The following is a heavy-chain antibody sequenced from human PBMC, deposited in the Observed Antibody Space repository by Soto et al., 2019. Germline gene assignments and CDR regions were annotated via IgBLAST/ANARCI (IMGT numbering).Heavy chain of an antibody. CDR3: AKDGSQTIRGSYLSS. J-gene: IGHJ5*02. CDR1: GFIFSDYA. D-gene: IGHD1-26*01. V-gene: IGHV3-30*18. Sequence: QVQLVESGGGVVRPGRSLRLSCSASGFIFSDYAMHWVRQAPGKGMEWVAVILFDGNKKYYADSVKCRFTISRDNSKNTLYLQMNSLRAEDTAVYYCAKDGSQTIRGSYLSSWGQGSLVTVSS. CDR2: ILFDGNKK.